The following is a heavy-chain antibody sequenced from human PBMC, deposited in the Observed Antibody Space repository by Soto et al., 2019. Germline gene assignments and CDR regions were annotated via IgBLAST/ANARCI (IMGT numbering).Heavy chain of an antibody. D-gene: IGHD1-26*01. J-gene: IGHJ4*02. CDR2: ISANNGNT. CDR3: ARDGRYSGSYGGYYFDY. CDR1: GYTFTSYG. V-gene: IGHV1-18*01. Sequence: QVQLVQSGAEVKKPGASVKVSCKASGYTFTSYGISWVRQAPGQGLEWMGWISANNGNTNYAQKIQGRVTMTTDTSTSTAYMERRSLKSDDTAVYYCARDGRYSGSYGGYYFDYRGQGTLVTVSS.